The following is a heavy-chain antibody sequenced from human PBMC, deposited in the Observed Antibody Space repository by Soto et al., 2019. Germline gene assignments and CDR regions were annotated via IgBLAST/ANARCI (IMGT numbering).Heavy chain of an antibody. V-gene: IGHV1-18*01. D-gene: IGHD2-15*01. J-gene: IGHJ5*02. CDR1: GYTFTSYG. CDR3: ARDEDCSGGSCHNWFDP. CDR2: ISAYNGNT. Sequence: ASVKVSCKASGYTFTSYGISWVRQAPGQGLEWMGWISAYNGNTNYAQKLQGRVTMTTDTSTSTAYMELRSLRSDDTAVYYCARDEDCSGGSCHNWFDPWCQGTLVTVSS.